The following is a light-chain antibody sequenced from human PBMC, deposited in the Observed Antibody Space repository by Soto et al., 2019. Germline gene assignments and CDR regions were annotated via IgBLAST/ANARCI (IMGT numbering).Light chain of an antibody. J-gene: IGKJ1*01. Sequence: EIVMTQSPATLSVSPGERATLSCRASQSVSSNLAWYQQKPGQAPRLLIYGASTRATGIPARFSGSGSGTEFTLTISSLQSEDFATYYCQQSYRTPPWTFGQGTKVEIK. CDR2: GAS. V-gene: IGKV3-15*01. CDR1: QSVSSN. CDR3: QQSYRTPPWT.